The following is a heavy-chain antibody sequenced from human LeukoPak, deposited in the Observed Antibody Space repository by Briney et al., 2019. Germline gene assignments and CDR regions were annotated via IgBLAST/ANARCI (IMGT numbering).Heavy chain of an antibody. CDR1: GFTFDDYA. CDR3: AKDTGYSSGWYDY. D-gene: IGHD6-19*01. Sequence: GGSLRLSCAASGFTFDDYAMHWVRQAPGKGLEWVSGISWNSGSIGYADSVKGRFTISRDNAKNSLYLQMNSLRAEDTALYYCAKDTGYSSGWYDYWGQGTLVTVTS. V-gene: IGHV3-9*01. J-gene: IGHJ4*02. CDR2: ISWNSGSI.